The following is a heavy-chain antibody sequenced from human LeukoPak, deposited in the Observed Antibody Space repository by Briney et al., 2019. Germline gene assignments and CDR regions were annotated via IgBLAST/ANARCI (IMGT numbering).Heavy chain of an antibody. V-gene: IGHV3-49*04. Sequence: QPGRSQRFFRTASGFTFGDHAMSWVRRAPGKGLEWVGVIRSKTYGGTTEYAASVKGRFTISRDDSKSIAYRQMNSLKTEDTAVYYCTRGPMQQWLYYGMEVWGQGNTVTVSS. J-gene: IGHJ6*02. CDR2: IRSKTYGGTT. CDR1: GFTFGDHA. D-gene: IGHD6-19*01. CDR3: TRGPMQQWLYYGMEV.